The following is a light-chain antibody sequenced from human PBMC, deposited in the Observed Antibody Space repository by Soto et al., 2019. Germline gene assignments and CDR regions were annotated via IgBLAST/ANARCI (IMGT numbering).Light chain of an antibody. V-gene: IGKV3-11*01. CDR3: QQRGDLEWFT. Sequence: EIVLTQSPATLSLSPGERATLSCRASQSVSTYLAWYQQKPGQAPRLLIYDASDRATGIPARFSGSGSGTDFTLTISSLEPEHFPVYSCQQRGDLEWFTLGPGTKVDIK. CDR1: QSVSTY. CDR2: DAS. J-gene: IGKJ3*01.